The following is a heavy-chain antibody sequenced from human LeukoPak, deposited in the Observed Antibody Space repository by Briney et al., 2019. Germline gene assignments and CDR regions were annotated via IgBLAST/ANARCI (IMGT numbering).Heavy chain of an antibody. V-gene: IGHV3-30*03. CDR2: ISYDGRNK. CDR1: GFTFSSYG. D-gene: IGHD2-2*01. J-gene: IGHJ4*02. Sequence: PGRSLRLSCAASGFTFSSYGMHWVRQAPGKGLEWVAAISYDGRNKEYVDSVKGRFTISRDNSKNTLYLQMNSLRAEDTAVYYCARHRGQLLWGDFDYWGQGTLVTVSS. CDR3: ARHRGQLLWGDFDY.